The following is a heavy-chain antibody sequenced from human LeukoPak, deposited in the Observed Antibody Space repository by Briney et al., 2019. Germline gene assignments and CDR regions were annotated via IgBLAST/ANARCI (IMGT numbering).Heavy chain of an antibody. V-gene: IGHV3-30*02. CDR1: GITLSSYG. D-gene: IGHD6-6*01. CDR2: IPYDGSKE. Sequence: PGGSLRLSCAASGITLSSYGMHWVRQAPGKGLEWMAFIPYDGSKEYYADSVKGRFIISRDNSKNTLYLQMNRLRAEDTAVYYCARGHSSSSGSPDYWGQGTLVTVSS. J-gene: IGHJ4*02. CDR3: ARGHSSSSGSPDY.